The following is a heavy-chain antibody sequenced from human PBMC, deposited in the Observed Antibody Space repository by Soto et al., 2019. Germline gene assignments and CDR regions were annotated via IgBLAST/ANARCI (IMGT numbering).Heavy chain of an antibody. D-gene: IGHD4-17*01. CDR1: GFTVSNNY. CDR2: IYSGGST. V-gene: IGHV3-53*01. Sequence: EVQLVESGGGLIQPGRSLRLSCAASGFTVSNNYMSWVRQAPGKGLEWVSLIYSGGSTYYADSVKGRFTISRDNSKNTLYLQMNSLRAEDTAVYYCARGLGNGDYGDPGDYWGQGTLVTVSS. CDR3: ARGLGNGDYGDPGDY. J-gene: IGHJ4*02.